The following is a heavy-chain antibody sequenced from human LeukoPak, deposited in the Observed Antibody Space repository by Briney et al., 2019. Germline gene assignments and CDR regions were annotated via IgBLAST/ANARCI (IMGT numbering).Heavy chain of an antibody. CDR1: GFXFSGSA. CDR3: TRDSGTYNWFDP. CDR2: IDKKDKGYATAT. Sequence: GGSLRLSCAASGFXFSGSAIHWVRQSSGKGLEWVGKIDKKDKGYATATAYAASEKGRFTISRDDSINTAYLQMKSLKTEDTALYYCTRDSGTYNWFDPWGQGTLVTVSS. V-gene: IGHV3-73*01. J-gene: IGHJ5*02. D-gene: IGHD1-26*01.